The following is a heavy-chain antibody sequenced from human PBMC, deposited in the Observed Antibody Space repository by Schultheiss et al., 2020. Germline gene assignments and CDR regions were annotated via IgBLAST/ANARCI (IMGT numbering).Heavy chain of an antibody. V-gene: IGHV3-53*01. J-gene: IGHJ4*02. Sequence: GGSLRLSCAASGFTFSSYAMSWVRQAPGKGLEWVSVIYSGGSTYYADSVKGRFTISRDNSKNTLYLQMNSLRAEDTAVYYCARGGSYGPFDYWGQGTLVTVSS. D-gene: IGHD3-10*01. CDR3: ARGGSYGPFDY. CDR1: GFTFSSYA. CDR2: IYSGGST.